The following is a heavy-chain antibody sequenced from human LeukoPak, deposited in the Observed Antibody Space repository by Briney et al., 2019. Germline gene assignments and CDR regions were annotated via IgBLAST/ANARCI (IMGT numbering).Heavy chain of an antibody. J-gene: IGHJ4*02. CDR2: IKSKTDGETT. Sequence: AGGSLRLSCAASGFTFSNAWMSWVRQAPGKGLEWVGRIKSKTDGETTDYAAPVKGRFTISRDDSKNTLYLQMNSLKTEDTAVYYRTTDGGWYYFDYWGQGTLVTVSS. CDR1: GFTFSNAW. CDR3: TTDGGWYYFDY. V-gene: IGHV3-15*01. D-gene: IGHD6-19*01.